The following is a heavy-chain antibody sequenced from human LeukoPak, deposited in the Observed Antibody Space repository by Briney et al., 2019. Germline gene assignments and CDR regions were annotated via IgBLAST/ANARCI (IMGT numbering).Heavy chain of an antibody. J-gene: IGHJ4*02. CDR1: GFTFSSYS. V-gene: IGHV3-48*04. CDR2: ISSSSSTI. CDR3: AKDQQLDGGYYFDY. Sequence: PGGSLRLSCAASGFTFSSYSMNWVRQAPGKGLEWVSYISSSSSTIYYADSVKGRFTISRDNAKNSLYLQMNSLRAEDTAVYYCAKDQQLDGGYYFDYWGQGTLVTVSS. D-gene: IGHD6-6*01.